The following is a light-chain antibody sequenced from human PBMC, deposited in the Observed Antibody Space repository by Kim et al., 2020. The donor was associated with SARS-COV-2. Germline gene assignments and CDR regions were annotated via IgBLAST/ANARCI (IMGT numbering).Light chain of an antibody. V-gene: IGLV3-25*03. CDR1: ALAKQY. Sequence: SYELTQPPSLSVSPGQTARIPCSGEALAKQYVYWYQQKPGQAPVLVVYKDTERPPGISARLSGPSSGTTVTLPINEARAEDEADYYFQLADTIGEVFGGG. J-gene: IGLJ3*02. CDR3: QLADTIGEV. CDR2: KDT.